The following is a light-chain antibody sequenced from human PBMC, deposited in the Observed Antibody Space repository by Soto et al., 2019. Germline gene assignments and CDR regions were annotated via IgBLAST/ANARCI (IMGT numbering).Light chain of an antibody. J-gene: IGKJ2*01. CDR3: QQYGRSPPYT. V-gene: IGKV3-20*01. Sequence: EIVLTQSPGTLSLSPGERATLSCRASQSVSSRYLAWSQQKPGQVPRPLIYGASSRATGAPDRFSGSGSGTDFTLTISRLEPEDFAVYFCQQYGRSPPYTFGQGTKLEIK. CDR2: GAS. CDR1: QSVSSRY.